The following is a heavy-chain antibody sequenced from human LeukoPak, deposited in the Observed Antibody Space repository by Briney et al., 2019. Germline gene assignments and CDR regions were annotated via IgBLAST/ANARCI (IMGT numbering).Heavy chain of an antibody. Sequence: GGSLRLSCAASGFTFSKYWMLCVRQAPGKGLESVSRINSDGTVTTYADSVKGRFTVSRDNADNTMFLQMNSVRDEDTAVYYCATKQWLAPPPDSWGQGTPVTVSS. J-gene: IGHJ4*02. D-gene: IGHD6-19*01. V-gene: IGHV3-74*01. CDR2: INSDGTVT. CDR1: GFTFSKYW. CDR3: ATKQWLAPPPDS.